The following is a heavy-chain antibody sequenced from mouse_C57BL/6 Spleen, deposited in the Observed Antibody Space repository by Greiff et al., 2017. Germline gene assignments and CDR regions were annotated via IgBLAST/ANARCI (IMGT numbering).Heavy chain of an antibody. CDR3: ARRNGYGSSWFAY. CDR2: VAPSDSYS. CDR1: GYTFTSYW. D-gene: IGHD1-1*01. V-gene: IGHV1-50*01. J-gene: IGHJ3*01. Sequence: VQLQQPGAELVKPGASVKLSCKASGYTFTSYWMQWVKQRPGQGLEWIGEVAPSDSYSNYNQKFKGKATLTVDTSASTAYLQLSSLTSEDSAVYYCARRNGYGSSWFAYWGQGTLVTVSA.